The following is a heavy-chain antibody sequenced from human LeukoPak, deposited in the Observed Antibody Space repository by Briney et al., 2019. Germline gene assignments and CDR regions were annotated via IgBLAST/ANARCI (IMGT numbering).Heavy chain of an antibody. D-gene: IGHD4-23*01. Sequence: SETLSLTCAVYGGSFSGYYWSWIRQPPGKGLEWIGEINHSGSTNYNPSLKSRVTISVDTSKNQFSLKLSSVTAADTAVYYCARGRGVTPGHYYYYYYMDVWAKGPRSPSP. CDR3: ARGRGVTPGHYYYYYYMDV. J-gene: IGHJ6*03. CDR2: INHSGST. V-gene: IGHV4-34*01. CDR1: GGSFSGYY.